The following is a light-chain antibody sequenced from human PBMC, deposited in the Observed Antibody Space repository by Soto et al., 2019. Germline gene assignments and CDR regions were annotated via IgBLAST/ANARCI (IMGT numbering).Light chain of an antibody. CDR3: QQYGSSPRT. CDR2: GAS. CDR1: QSVSSNY. Sequence: EIVLTQSPGTLSLSPGERATLSCRASQSVSSNYLGWYQQKPGQAPRLLISGASTRATGIPDRFSGSGSGTDFTLTISRLEPEDFAVYYCQQYGSSPRTFGQGTKLEIK. V-gene: IGKV3-20*01. J-gene: IGKJ2*01.